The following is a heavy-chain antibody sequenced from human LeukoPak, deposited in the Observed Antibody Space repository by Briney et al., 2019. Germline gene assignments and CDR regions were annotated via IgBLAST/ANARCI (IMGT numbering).Heavy chain of an antibody. Sequence: SETLSLTCTVAGGSINTYWWSWIRQPPGKGLEWIGYISYSGSTNYNPSLKSRVTISVDTSKNQFSLKLSSVTAADTAVYYCARRRTYDFWSGYYYYFDYWGQGTLVTVSS. D-gene: IGHD3-3*01. CDR2: ISYSGST. CDR1: GGSINTYW. V-gene: IGHV4-59*12. J-gene: IGHJ4*02. CDR3: ARRRTYDFWSGYYYYFDY.